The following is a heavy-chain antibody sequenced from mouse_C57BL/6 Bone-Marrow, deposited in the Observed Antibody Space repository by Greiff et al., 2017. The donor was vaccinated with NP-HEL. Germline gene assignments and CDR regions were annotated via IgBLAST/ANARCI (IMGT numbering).Heavy chain of an antibody. J-gene: IGHJ2*01. D-gene: IGHD2-3*01. CDR1: GYTFTSYW. Sequence: VQLQQPGAELVKPGASVKLSCKASGYTFTSYWMHWVKQRPGQGLEWIGMIHPNSGSTNYNEKFKSKATLTVDKSSSTAYMQLSSLTSEDSAVYYCARPHDGYYVTGPFDYWGQGTTLTVSS. CDR2: IHPNSGST. V-gene: IGHV1-64*01. CDR3: ARPHDGYYVTGPFDY.